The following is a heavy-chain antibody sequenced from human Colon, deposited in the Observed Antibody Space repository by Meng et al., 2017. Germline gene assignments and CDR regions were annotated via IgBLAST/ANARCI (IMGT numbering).Heavy chain of an antibody. V-gene: IGHV1-46*01. CDR1: GYTFTNYY. CDR3: ARSGYSTGLGFFDS. J-gene: IGHJ4*02. D-gene: IGHD6-19*01. CDR2: IKPSVGST. Sequence: QVQLVQSGAEVKKPGASVKVSCKASGYTFTNYYIHWVRQAPGLGLEWMGFIKPSVGSTNYAQKFRGTVTMTRDTSTSTVYMDLSSLRSEDTAIYYCARSGYSTGLGFFDSWGQGTLVTVSS.